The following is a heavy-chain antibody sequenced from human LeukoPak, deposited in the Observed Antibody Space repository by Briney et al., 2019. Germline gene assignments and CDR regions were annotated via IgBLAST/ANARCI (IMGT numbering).Heavy chain of an antibody. V-gene: IGHV1-2*02. CDR3: ARDRGPLRFLEWLFAY. J-gene: IGHJ4*02. CDR2: MNPNSGGT. CDR1: GYTFTGYY. D-gene: IGHD3-3*01. Sequence: ASVKVSCKASGYTFTGYYMHWVRQAPGQGLEWMGWMNPNSGGTNYAQKFQGRVTMTRDTSISTAYMELSRLRSDDTAVYYCARDRGPLRFLEWLFAYWGPGTLVTASS.